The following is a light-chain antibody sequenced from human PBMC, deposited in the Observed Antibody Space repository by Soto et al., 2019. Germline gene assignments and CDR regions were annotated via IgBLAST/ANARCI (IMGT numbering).Light chain of an antibody. J-gene: IGKJ2*01. CDR1: QSVSSW. V-gene: IGKV1-5*01. Sequence: DIQMTQSPSTLSASVGDRVTITCRASQSVSSWLAWYQQKPGNAPKLLIYDASSLQSAVPSRFSGSGSGTEFTLPISSLQPDDVATYSGQHYKISDYTFGHGTVVEIK. CDR3: QHYKISDYT. CDR2: DAS.